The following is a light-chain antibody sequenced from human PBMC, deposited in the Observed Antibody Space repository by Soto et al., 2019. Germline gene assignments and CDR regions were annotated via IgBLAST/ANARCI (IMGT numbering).Light chain of an antibody. CDR2: EVS. CDR1: SSDVGGYNY. CDR3: SSYTSSLTWV. J-gene: IGLJ2*01. V-gene: IGLV2-14*01. Sequence: QSALTQPASVSGSPGQSITISCTGTSSDVGGYNYVSWYQQHPGKAPKLMIYEVSNRPSGVSNRFSGSKSGNTASLTISGLQADDEADYYCSSYTSSLTWVFGGGTQLTVL.